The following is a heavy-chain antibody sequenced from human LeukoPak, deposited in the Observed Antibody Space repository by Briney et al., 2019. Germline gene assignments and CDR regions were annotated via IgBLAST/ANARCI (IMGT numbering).Heavy chain of an antibody. Sequence: ASVKVSCKVSGYTLTELSMHWVRQAPGKGLEWMGGFDPEDGETIYAQKFQGRVTMTEDTSTDTAYKELSSLRSEDTAVYYCATGNWRRWFGEPPFDYWGQGTLVTVSS. CDR2: FDPEDGET. CDR1: GYTLTELS. D-gene: IGHD3-10*01. J-gene: IGHJ4*02. V-gene: IGHV1-24*01. CDR3: ATGNWRRWFGEPPFDY.